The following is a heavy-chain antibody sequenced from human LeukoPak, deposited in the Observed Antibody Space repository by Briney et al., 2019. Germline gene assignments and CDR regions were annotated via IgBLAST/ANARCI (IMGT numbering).Heavy chain of an antibody. V-gene: IGHV1-69*04. CDR2: IIPILGIA. CDR1: GGTFSSYA. CDR3: ASYYDSSGYGRLDY. Sequence: SVKVSCKASGGTFSSYAISRVRQAPGQGLEWMGRIIPILGIANYAQKFQGRVTITADRSTSTAYMELSSLRSEDTAVYYCASYYDSSGYGRLDYWGQGTLVTVSS. J-gene: IGHJ4*02. D-gene: IGHD3-22*01.